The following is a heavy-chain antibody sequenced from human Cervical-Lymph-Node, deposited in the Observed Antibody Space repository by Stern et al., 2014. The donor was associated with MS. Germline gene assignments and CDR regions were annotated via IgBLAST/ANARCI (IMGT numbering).Heavy chain of an antibody. CDR3: ARDSSTWQGGVGVDV. J-gene: IGHJ6*02. CDR1: GGSISSGGYY. V-gene: IGHV4-31*03. Sequence: QVQLQESGPGLVKPSQTLSLTCTVSGGSISSGGYYWSWIRQHPGKALEWIGHIYYGGSTFYNPSLQSRVTISVGTSTNQFSLKLTSVTAADTAIYYCARDSSTWQGGVGVDVWGQGTTVIVSS. CDR2: IYYGGST. D-gene: IGHD3-16*01.